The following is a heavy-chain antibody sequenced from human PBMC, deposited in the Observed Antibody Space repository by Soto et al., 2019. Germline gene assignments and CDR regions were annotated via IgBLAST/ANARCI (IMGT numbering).Heavy chain of an antibody. CDR2: IQKDGSKQ. CDR3: XXXXXXXLLYYXISV. J-gene: IGHJ6*02. CDR1: GVTFRTYG. D-gene: IGHD1-26*01. V-gene: IGHV3-30*02. Sequence: GSLRVWWIGSGVTFRTYGMHGGRQALGKGQECVAAIQKDGSKQNYGDSVKGRFTISRDNSKNTLNLQMNSLRGEDTDVDYFXXXXXXXLLYYXISVSGQRTTVXVSS.